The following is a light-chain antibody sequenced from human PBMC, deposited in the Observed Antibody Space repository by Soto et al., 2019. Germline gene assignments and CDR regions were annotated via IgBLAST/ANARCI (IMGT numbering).Light chain of an antibody. V-gene: IGLV2-14*01. CDR1: SSDVGTYNY. CDR2: GVS. Sequence: QSALTQPASVSGSPGQSITISCAGTSSDVGTYNYVSWYQQYPGKAPQLVIYGVSDRPSGVSSRFSGSKSGNTASLTISGLQADDEADYYCASYTTSSVLGVFGPGTKLTVL. CDR3: ASYTTSSVLGV. J-gene: IGLJ1*01.